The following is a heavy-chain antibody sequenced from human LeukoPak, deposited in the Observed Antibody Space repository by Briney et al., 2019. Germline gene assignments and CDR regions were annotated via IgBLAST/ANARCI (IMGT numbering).Heavy chain of an antibody. D-gene: IGHD2-2*02. CDR1: GGSFSGYY. V-gene: IGHV4-34*01. CDR3: ARGRPNIVVVPAAIRGGRYYFDY. Sequence: SETLSLTCAVYGGSFSGYYWSWIRQPPGKGLEWIGEINHSGSTNYNPSLKSRVTISVDTSKNQFSLKLSSVPAADTAVYYCARGRPNIVVVPAAIRGGRYYFDYWGQGTLVTVSS. J-gene: IGHJ4*02. CDR2: INHSGST.